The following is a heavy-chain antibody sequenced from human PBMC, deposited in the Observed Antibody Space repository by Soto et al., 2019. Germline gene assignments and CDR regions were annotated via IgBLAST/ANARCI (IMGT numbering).Heavy chain of an antibody. CDR2: IVHSGST. Sequence: PSETLSLTCDVYGGSFSGYYWSWIRQPPGKGLEWIGEIVHSGSTNYNPALKSRVTISADTSKNQLSLKVTSVTAADTAVYYCAGSTGLDYHYATDVWGRGTTVTVSS. J-gene: IGHJ6*02. CDR1: GGSFSGYY. D-gene: IGHD4-17*01. V-gene: IGHV4-34*12. CDR3: AGSTGLDYHYATDV.